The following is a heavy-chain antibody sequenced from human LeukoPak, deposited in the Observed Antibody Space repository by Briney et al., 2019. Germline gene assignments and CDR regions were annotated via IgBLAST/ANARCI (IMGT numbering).Heavy chain of an antibody. J-gene: IGHJ4*02. CDR3: ARLLGGWSH. D-gene: IGHD6-19*01. Sequence: PSETLSLTCAVYGGSFSGYYWSWIRQPPGKGLEWFGEVNHSGSTNYNPSLKSRVTISVDTSKNQFSLKLSSVTAADTAVYYCARLLGGWSHWGQGTLVTVSS. CDR2: VNHSGST. V-gene: IGHV4-34*01. CDR1: GGSFSGYY.